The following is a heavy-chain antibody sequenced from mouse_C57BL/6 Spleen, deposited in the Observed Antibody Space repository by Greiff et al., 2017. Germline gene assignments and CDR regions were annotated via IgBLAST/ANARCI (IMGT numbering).Heavy chain of an antibody. CDR2: INPYNGDT. J-gene: IGHJ1*03. D-gene: IGHD1-1*01. Sequence: EVQLQQSGPELVKPGDSVKISCKASGYSFTGYFMNWVMQSHGKSLEWIGRINPYNGDTFYNQKFKGKATLTVDKSSSTAHMELRSLTSEDSAVYYCARNDYGSSYWYFDVGGTGTTVTVSS. V-gene: IGHV1-20*01. CDR1: GYSFTGYF. CDR3: ARNDYGSSYWYFDV.